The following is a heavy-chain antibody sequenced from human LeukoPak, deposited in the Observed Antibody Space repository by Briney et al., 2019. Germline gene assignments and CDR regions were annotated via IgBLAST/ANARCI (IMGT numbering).Heavy chain of an antibody. D-gene: IGHD3-22*01. Sequence: GGSLRLSCAASGFTFSSYAMSWVRQAPGKGLEWVSAISGSGGSTYYADSVKGRFTISRHNSKNTLYLQMNSLRAEDTAVYYCARGFYDSSGYYSWGQGTLVTVSS. CDR1: GFTFSSYA. J-gene: IGHJ4*02. V-gene: IGHV3-23*01. CDR3: ARGFYDSSGYYS. CDR2: ISGSGGST.